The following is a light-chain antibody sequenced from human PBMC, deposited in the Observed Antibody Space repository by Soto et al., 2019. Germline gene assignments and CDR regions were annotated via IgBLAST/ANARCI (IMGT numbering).Light chain of an antibody. J-gene: IGLJ1*01. CDR2: EVV. V-gene: IGLV2-8*01. Sequence: QSVLTQPPSASGSPGQLVTISCTGTKSGIGVYDLVPWYQQHPGKAPRLIIYEVVQRTSGVPDRFSGSKSGNTASLTVSGLKAEDQADYFCKSYAGSNTYVFGSGTKVTVL. CDR1: KSGIGVYDL. CDR3: KSYAGSNTYV.